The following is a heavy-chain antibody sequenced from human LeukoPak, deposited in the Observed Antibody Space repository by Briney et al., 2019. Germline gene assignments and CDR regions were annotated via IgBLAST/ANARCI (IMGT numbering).Heavy chain of an antibody. CDR2: INPNSGGT. V-gene: IGHV1-2*02. D-gene: IGHD6-13*01. Sequence: ASVKVSCKASGYTFTGYYMRWVRQAPGQGLEWMGWINPNSGGTNYAQKFQGRVTMTRDTSISTAYMELSRLRSDDTAVYYCARVAGYSSSWYPNFDYWGQGTLVTVSS. CDR1: GYTFTGYY. J-gene: IGHJ4*02. CDR3: ARVAGYSSSWYPNFDY.